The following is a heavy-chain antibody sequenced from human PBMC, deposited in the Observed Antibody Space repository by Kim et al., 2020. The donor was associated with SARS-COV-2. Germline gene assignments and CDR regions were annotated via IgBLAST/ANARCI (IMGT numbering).Heavy chain of an antibody. CDR2: INTNTGNP. Sequence: ASVKVSCKASGYTFTSYAMNWVRQAPGQGLEWMGWINTNTGNPTYAQGFTGRFVFSLDTSVSTAYLQISSLKAEDTAVYYCARGRWQWLVLGPESWGQGTLVTVSS. D-gene: IGHD6-19*01. V-gene: IGHV7-4-1*02. CDR1: GYTFTSYA. J-gene: IGHJ4*02. CDR3: ARGRWQWLVLGPES.